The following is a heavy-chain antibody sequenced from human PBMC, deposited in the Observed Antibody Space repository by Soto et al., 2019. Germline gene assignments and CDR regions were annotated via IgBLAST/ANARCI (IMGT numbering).Heavy chain of an antibody. Sequence: GGSLRLSCAASGFTFSSYGMHWVRQAPGKGLEWVAVIWYDGSNKYYADSVKGRFTISRDNSKNTLYLQMNSLRAEDTAVYYCARAPVDGDILTGYYRRFLDYWGQGTLVTVSS. CDR1: GFTFSSYG. CDR3: ARAPVDGDILTGYYRRFLDY. J-gene: IGHJ4*02. V-gene: IGHV3-33*01. CDR2: IWYDGSNK. D-gene: IGHD3-9*01.